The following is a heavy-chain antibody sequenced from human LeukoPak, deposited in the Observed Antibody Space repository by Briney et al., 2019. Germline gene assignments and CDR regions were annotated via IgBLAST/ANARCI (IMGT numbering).Heavy chain of an antibody. CDR1: GGSISTYY. Sequence: SETLSLTCTVSGGSISTYYWSWIRQPPGKGLEWIGFISFSGSTNYNPSLKSRVTISIDTSKNQFSLKLSSVTAADTAVYYCARDRGDIAMAHPFDYWGQGTLVTVSS. D-gene: IGHD5-18*01. J-gene: IGHJ4*02. CDR3: ARDRGDIAMAHPFDY. V-gene: IGHV4-59*01. CDR2: ISFSGST.